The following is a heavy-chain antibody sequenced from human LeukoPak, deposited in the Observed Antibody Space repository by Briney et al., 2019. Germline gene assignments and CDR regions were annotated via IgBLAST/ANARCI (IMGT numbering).Heavy chain of an antibody. CDR2: ISSSSSYI. Sequence: PGGSVRLSCAASGFTFSSYSMNWVRQAPGKGLEWVSSISSSSSYIYYADSVKGRFTISRDNAKNSLYLQMNSLRAEDTAVYYCARDRDEGYSYGYDWSWGQGTLVTVSS. D-gene: IGHD5-18*01. CDR3: ARDRDEGYSYGYDWS. J-gene: IGHJ5*02. CDR1: GFTFSSYS. V-gene: IGHV3-21*01.